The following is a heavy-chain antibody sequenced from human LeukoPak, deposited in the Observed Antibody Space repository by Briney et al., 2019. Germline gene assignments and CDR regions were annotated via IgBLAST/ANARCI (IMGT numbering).Heavy chain of an antibody. Sequence: ASVMVSCKASGYTFTGYYMHWVRQAPGQGLEWMGRINPNSGGTNYAQKFQGRVTMTRDTSISTAYMELSRLRSDDTAVYYCARPNPGIAAAGTPGGFDPWGQGTLVTVSS. CDR2: INPNSGGT. V-gene: IGHV1-2*06. D-gene: IGHD6-13*01. CDR1: GYTFTGYY. CDR3: ARPNPGIAAAGTPGGFDP. J-gene: IGHJ5*02.